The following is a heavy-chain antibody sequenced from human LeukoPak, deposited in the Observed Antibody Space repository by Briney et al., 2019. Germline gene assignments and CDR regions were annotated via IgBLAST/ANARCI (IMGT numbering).Heavy chain of an antibody. CDR3: ARVLDDYGDAHFDY. CDR1: GYSFATNW. V-gene: IGHV3-30*19. CDR2: ISYDGSNK. Sequence: GESLKISCKGSGYSFATNWIGWVRQAPGKGLEWVAVISYDGSNKYYADSVKGRFTISRDNSKNTLYLQMNSLRAEDTAVYYCARVLDDYGDAHFDYWGQGTLVTVSS. J-gene: IGHJ4*02. D-gene: IGHD4-17*01.